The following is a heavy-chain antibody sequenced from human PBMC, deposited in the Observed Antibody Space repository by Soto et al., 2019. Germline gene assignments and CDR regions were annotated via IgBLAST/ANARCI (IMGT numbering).Heavy chain of an antibody. Sequence: EVQLVESGGGLVQPGGSLRLSCAASGFTFSSYWMTWVRQAPGKGLEWVATIKQNGGEKSYVDSVEGRFTVSRDNAKNSLYLQMNNLRGEDRAVYYCARGVCGSGGDCSPVDVWGKGTTVTVSS. J-gene: IGHJ6*04. V-gene: IGHV3-7*03. CDR1: GFTFSSYW. CDR3: ARGVCGSGGDCSPVDV. CDR2: IKQNGGEK. D-gene: IGHD2-21*02.